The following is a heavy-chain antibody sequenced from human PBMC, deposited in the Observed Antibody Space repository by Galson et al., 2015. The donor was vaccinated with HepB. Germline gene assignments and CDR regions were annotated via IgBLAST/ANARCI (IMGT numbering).Heavy chain of an antibody. Sequence: SLRLSCAASGFTFSSYGMHWVRQAPGKGLEWVAVISYDGSNKYYADSVKGRFTISRDNSKNTLYLQMNSLRAEDTAVYYCAKDVGYCSGGSSPNDDYWGQGTLVTASS. D-gene: IGHD2-15*01. J-gene: IGHJ4*02. CDR1: GFTFSSYG. V-gene: IGHV3-30*18. CDR3: AKDVGYCSGGSSPNDDY. CDR2: ISYDGSNK.